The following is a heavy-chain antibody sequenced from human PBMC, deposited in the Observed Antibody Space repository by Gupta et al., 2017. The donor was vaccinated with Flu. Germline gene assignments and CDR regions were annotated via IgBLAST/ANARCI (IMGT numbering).Heavy chain of an antibody. J-gene: IGHJ4*02. CDR2: IYHSGST. CDR1: GYPISSGYY. V-gene: IGHV4-38-2*01. D-gene: IGHD3-10*01. Sequence: QVQLQASGPGLVKPSETLSLTCAVSGYPISSGYYWGWIRQPPGKGLEWIGSIYHSGSTYYNPSLKSRVTISVDTSKNQFSLKLSSVTAADTAVYYCVAQPSSLVRGVILDNYFDYWGQGTLVTVSS. CDR3: VAQPSSLVRGVILDNYFDY.